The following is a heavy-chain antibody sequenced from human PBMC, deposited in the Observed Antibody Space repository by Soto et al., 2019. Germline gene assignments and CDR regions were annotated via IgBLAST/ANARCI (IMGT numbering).Heavy chain of an antibody. CDR2: IAGGGVPT. CDR1: GFTFSAYS. CDR3: ATRYGASFEY. D-gene: IGHD4-17*01. J-gene: IGHJ4*02. V-gene: IGHV3-48*02. Sequence: GFTFSAYSMNWVRQAPGKGLEWIAHIAGGGVPTYYAASVKGRFTISRDRGKNMLYLQMDSLQDEDTAVYYCATRYGASFEYWGQGTLVTLSS.